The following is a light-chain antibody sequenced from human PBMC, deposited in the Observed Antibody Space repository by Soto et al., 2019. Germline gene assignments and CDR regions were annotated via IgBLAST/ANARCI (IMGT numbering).Light chain of an antibody. CDR2: SDD. J-gene: IGLJ3*02. V-gene: IGLV1-44*01. CDR1: TSNIGSQT. CDR3: AALDGNLKGWL. Sequence: QAVVTQPPSASGTPGQRVTISCSGDTSNIGSQTVNWYQQFPGTAPRLLVYSDDQWPSGVPDRFSGSKSGTSASLAINGLQSEDEATYYCAALDGNLKGWLFGGGTKLTVL.